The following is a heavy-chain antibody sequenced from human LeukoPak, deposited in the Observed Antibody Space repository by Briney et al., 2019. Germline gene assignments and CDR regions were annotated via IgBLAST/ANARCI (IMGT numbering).Heavy chain of an antibody. CDR3: ATDWGIAVAGGYFQH. CDR1: GYTFTGYY. Sequence: AASVKVSCKASGYTFTGYYMHWVRQAPGQGLEWMGWINPNSGGTNYAQKFQGRVTMTEDTSTDTAYMELSSLRSEDTAVYYCATDWGIAVAGGYFQHWGQGTLVTVSS. V-gene: IGHV1-2*02. J-gene: IGHJ1*01. CDR2: INPNSGGT. D-gene: IGHD6-19*01.